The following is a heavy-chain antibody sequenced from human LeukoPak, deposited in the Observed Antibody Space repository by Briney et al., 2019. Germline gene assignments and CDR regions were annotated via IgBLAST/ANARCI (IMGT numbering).Heavy chain of an antibody. V-gene: IGHV3-23*01. Sequence: GGSLRLSCAASGFTFSSYDMTWVRQAPGRGLEWVSSIRPSGDNTYYGDSVKGRFTISRDNSKNTLYLQMNSLRAEDTAVYYCATIDSLCFGEFFDYWGQGTLVTVSS. CDR3: ATIDSLCFGEFFDY. D-gene: IGHD3-10*01. J-gene: IGHJ4*02. CDR1: GFTFSSYD. CDR2: IRPSGDNT.